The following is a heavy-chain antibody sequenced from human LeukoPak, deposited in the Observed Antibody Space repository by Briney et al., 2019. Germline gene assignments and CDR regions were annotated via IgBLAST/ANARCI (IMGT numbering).Heavy chain of an antibody. D-gene: IGHD6-13*01. Sequence: GGSLRLSCAASGFTFSSYEMNWVRQAPGKGLEWVSYISSSSSYTNYADSVKGRFTISRDNAKNSLYLQMNSLRAEDTAVYYCARARGAAARRTFDYWGQGTLVTVSS. CDR3: ARARGAAARRTFDY. V-gene: IGHV3-21*05. CDR1: GFTFSSYE. J-gene: IGHJ4*02. CDR2: ISSSSSYT.